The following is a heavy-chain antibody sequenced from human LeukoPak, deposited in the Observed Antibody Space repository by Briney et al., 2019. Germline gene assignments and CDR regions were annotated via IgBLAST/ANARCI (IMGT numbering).Heavy chain of an antibody. CDR1: GGSFSGYY. V-gene: IGHV4-34*01. CDR2: INHSGST. CDR3: ARGGGFYDYVWGSYRSSNWFDP. D-gene: IGHD3-16*02. Sequence: SEILSLTCAVYGGSFSGYYWSWIRQPPGKGLEWIGEINHSGSTNYNPSLKSRVTISVDTSKNQFSLKLSSVTAADTAVYYCARGGGFYDYVWGSYRSSNWFDPWGQGTLVTVSS. J-gene: IGHJ5*02.